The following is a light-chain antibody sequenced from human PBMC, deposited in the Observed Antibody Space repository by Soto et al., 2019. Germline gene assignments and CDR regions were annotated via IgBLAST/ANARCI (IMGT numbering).Light chain of an antibody. J-gene: IGLJ3*02. CDR3: SSYTSRSTWV. V-gene: IGLV2-14*01. Sequence: QSALTQPASVSGSPGQSTTIPCTGTSSDVGGYNYVSWYQQHPGQAPKLMIYEVTNRPSGVSNRFSGSKSGNTASLTISGPQAEDEADYYCSSYTSRSTWVFGGGTKVTVL. CDR1: SSDVGGYNY. CDR2: EVT.